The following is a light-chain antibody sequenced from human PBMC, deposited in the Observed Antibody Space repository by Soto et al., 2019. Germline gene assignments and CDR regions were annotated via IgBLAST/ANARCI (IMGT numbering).Light chain of an antibody. CDR1: SSDIGTYID. Sequence: QSALTQPASVSGSPGQSITISCTGTSSDIGTYIDVSWYLQHPGKAPKLLIYEVGNRPSGVSNRFSGSKSGNTASLTISGLQAEDEADYYCSSYTSSNSVVFGGGTQLTVL. CDR2: EVG. V-gene: IGLV2-14*01. J-gene: IGLJ2*01. CDR3: SSYTSSNSVV.